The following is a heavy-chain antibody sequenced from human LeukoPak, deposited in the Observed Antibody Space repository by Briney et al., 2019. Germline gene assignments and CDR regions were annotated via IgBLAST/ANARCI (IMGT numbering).Heavy chain of an antibody. CDR2: ISGYNYNT. J-gene: IGHJ4*02. D-gene: IGHD5-12*01. V-gene: IGHV1-18*01. CDR3: ARDKSVATAPRHPFDY. Sequence: ASVKVSCKPSGYASNAYGISWVRQAPGRGLEWLGWISGYNYNTNYAQMFRGRVTMTIDTSTITAYMELRSLTSDDTAVYYCARDKSVATAPRHPFDYWDQGTLITVSS. CDR1: GYASNAYG.